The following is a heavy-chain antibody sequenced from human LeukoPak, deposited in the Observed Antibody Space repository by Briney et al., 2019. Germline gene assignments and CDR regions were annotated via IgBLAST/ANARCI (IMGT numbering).Heavy chain of an antibody. J-gene: IGHJ4*02. CDR2: IYSGGST. V-gene: IGHV3-53*01. CDR1: GFTVSSNY. Sequence: GGSLRLSCAASGFTVSSNYMSWVRQAPGKGLEWVSVIYSGGSTYYADSVKGRFTISRDNSKNTLYLQMNSLRAEDTAVYYCARGREGSSWYGDYWGQGTLVTVSS. D-gene: IGHD6-13*01. CDR3: ARGREGSSWYGDY.